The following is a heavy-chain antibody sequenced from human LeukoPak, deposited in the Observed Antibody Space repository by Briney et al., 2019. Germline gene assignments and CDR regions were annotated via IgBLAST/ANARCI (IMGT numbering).Heavy chain of an antibody. Sequence: TGGSLRLSCAASGFTFSRSAMSWFRQAPGKGLEWVGFIRSKAYGGTTEYAASVKGRFTISRDDSKSIAYLQMNSLKTEDTAVYYCTRGRGPSMVAYIPWDYYYYYMDVWGKGTTVTVSS. V-gene: IGHV3-49*03. CDR1: GFTFSRSA. CDR3: TRGRGPSMVAYIPWDYYYYYMDV. D-gene: IGHD4/OR15-4a*01. J-gene: IGHJ6*03. CDR2: IRSKAYGGTT.